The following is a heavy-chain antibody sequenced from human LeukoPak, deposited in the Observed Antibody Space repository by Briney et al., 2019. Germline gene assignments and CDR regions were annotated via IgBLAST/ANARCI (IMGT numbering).Heavy chain of an antibody. D-gene: IGHD2-15*01. Sequence: GGSLRLSCEASGLIFSNAWMNWVRQAPGKGLEWVSSISGSGNRTYYADSVKGRFTISRDNSKNTLFLQMNSLRAEDTAVYYCAKNLYCGGGSCYPSALGMDVWGQGTTVTVSS. J-gene: IGHJ6*02. CDR2: ISGSGNRT. V-gene: IGHV3-23*01. CDR3: AKNLYCGGGSCYPSALGMDV. CDR1: GLIFSNAW.